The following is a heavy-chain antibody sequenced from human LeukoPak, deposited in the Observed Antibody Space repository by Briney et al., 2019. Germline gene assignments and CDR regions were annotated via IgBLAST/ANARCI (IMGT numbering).Heavy chain of an antibody. Sequence: SETLSLTCTVSGGSISSSSYYWGWIRQPPGKGLEWIGEINHSGSTNYNPSLKSRVTISVDTSKNQFSLKLSSVTAADTAVYYCARHRCSGGSCYPMKWFDPWGQGTLVTVSS. J-gene: IGHJ5*02. CDR2: INHSGST. CDR1: GGSISSSSYY. V-gene: IGHV4-39*01. CDR3: ARHRCSGGSCYPMKWFDP. D-gene: IGHD2-15*01.